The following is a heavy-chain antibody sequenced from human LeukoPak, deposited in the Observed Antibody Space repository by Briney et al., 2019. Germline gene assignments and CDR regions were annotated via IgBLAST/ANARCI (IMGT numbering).Heavy chain of an antibody. CDR1: GGSFSGYY. D-gene: IGHD6-6*01. CDR2: INRSGST. CDR3: ARGVDRSSPGVYYYYYYMDV. V-gene: IGHV4-34*01. J-gene: IGHJ6*03. Sequence: PSETLTLTCAVYGGSFSGYYWSWIRQPPGKGLEWIGEINRSGSTNYNPSLKSRVTISVDTSKNQFSLNLSSVTAADTAVYYCARGVDRSSPGVYYYYYYMDVWGKGTTVTVSS.